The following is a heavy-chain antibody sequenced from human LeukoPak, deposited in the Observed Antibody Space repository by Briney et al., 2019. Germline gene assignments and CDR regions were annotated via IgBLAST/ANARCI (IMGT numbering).Heavy chain of an antibody. V-gene: IGHV4-4*02. CDR3: ARQHYSNYGGYYGMDV. J-gene: IGHJ6*02. CDR2: IYHSGST. CDR1: GGSISSSNW. Sequence: SGTLSLTCAVSGGSISSSNWWSWVRQPPGKGLEWIGEIYHSGSTNYNPSLRSRVTISVDKFKNQFSLKLSSVTAADTAVYYCARQHYSNYGGYYGMDVWGQGTTVTVSS. D-gene: IGHD4-11*01.